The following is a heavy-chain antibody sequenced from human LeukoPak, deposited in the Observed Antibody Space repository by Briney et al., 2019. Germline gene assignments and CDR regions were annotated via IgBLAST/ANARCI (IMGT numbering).Heavy chain of an antibody. D-gene: IGHD3-3*01. Sequence: PGGSLRLSCAASGFTFSSYAMSWVRQAPGKGLEWVSAISGSGGSTYYADSVKGRFTISRDNSKNTLYLQMNSLRAEDTAVYYCAKSWIFGVVPIPRWFDPWGQGTLVTVSS. CDR1: GFTFSSYA. J-gene: IGHJ5*02. V-gene: IGHV3-23*01. CDR3: AKSWIFGVVPIPRWFDP. CDR2: ISGSGGST.